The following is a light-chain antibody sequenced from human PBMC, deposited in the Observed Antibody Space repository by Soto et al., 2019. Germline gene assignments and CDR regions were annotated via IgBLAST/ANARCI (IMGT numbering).Light chain of an antibody. CDR3: SAYTKNRTLL. Sequence: QSVLTQPASVSGSPGQSITVSCTGTSSDIGAHNVVSWYQQHPGKAPRLIIYEVTNRPSGLSDRFSGAKSGNTASLIISGLQAEDEADYFCSAYTKNRTLLFGGGTKLTVL. J-gene: IGLJ2*01. CDR1: SSDIGAHNV. CDR2: EVT. V-gene: IGLV2-14*01.